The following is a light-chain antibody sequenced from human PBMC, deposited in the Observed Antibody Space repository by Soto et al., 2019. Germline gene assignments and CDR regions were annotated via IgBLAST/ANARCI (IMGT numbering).Light chain of an antibody. CDR2: EVN. J-gene: IGLJ1*01. Sequence: QSALTQPPSASGSPGQSVTISFTGTISDVGGYNYVSWYQQHPGTVPKLMVYEVNKRPSGVPDRFSGSKSGNTASLTVSGVQAEDEADYYCTSYAGGNNVFGTGTKVTVL. CDR3: TSYAGGNNV. V-gene: IGLV2-8*01. CDR1: ISDVGGYNY.